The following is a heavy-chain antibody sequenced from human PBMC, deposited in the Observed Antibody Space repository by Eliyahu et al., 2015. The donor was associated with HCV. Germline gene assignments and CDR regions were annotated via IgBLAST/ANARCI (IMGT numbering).Heavy chain of an antibody. CDR2: VSGSGXLT. CDR3: AKRYCYTARCYDIDAGFDI. CDR1: GFXFXNYS. J-gene: IGHJ3*02. D-gene: IGHD2-2*01. Sequence: EVQLVESGGGLIQPGGSLRLSCAASGFXFXNYSXNWVRQAPGKGLEWVSGVSGSGXLTYHVDSVKGRFTISRDNSKNTLYLQMNSLRAEDTAVYYCAKRYCYTARCYDIDAGFDIWGQGTMVSVSS. V-gene: IGHV3-23*04.